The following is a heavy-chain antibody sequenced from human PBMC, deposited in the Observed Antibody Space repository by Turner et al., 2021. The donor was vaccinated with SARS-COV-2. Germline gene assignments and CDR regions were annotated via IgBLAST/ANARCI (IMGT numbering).Heavy chain of an antibody. D-gene: IGHD6-19*01. V-gene: IGHV3-33*01. CDR1: GFTFRSYG. CDR3: ARTIAVAGSGEAFDI. CDR2: IWYDGSNK. Sequence: QVQLVESGGGVVQPGRSLRLSCAASGFTFRSYGIHWVRQAPGKGLEWVAVIWYDGSNKFYADSVKGRFTISRDNSKNTLYLQMNSLRVEDTAVYYCARTIAVAGSGEAFDIWGQGTMVTVSS. J-gene: IGHJ3*02.